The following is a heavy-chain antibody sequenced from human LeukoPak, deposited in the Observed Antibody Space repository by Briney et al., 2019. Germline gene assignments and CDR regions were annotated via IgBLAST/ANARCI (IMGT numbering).Heavy chain of an antibody. CDR3: AKDPRSPMVRGVIINYFDY. D-gene: IGHD3-10*01. V-gene: IGHV3-30*18. CDR1: GFTFSSYG. CDR2: ISYDGSNK. Sequence: GGSPRLSCAASGFTFSSYGMHWVRQAPGKGLEWVAGISYDGSNKFYADSVKGRFTISRDNSKNTLYLQMNSLRAEDTAVYYCAKDPRSPMVRGVIINYFDYWGQGTLVTVSS. J-gene: IGHJ4*02.